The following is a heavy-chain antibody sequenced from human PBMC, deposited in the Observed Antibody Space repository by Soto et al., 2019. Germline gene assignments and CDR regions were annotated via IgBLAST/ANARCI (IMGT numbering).Heavy chain of an antibody. D-gene: IGHD3-22*01. CDR3: ARVVGTTYYYDSSGYYHYDAFDI. V-gene: IGHV1-69*14. J-gene: IGHJ3*02. CDR2: IIPIFGTA. CDR1: GGTFSSYA. Sequence: QVQLVQSGAEVKKPGSSVKVSCKASGGTFSSYAISWVRQAPGQGLEWMGGIIPIFGTANYAQKFQGRVTITADKSTTTAXXXLXXLRSEDTAVYYCARVVGTTYYYDSSGYYHYDAFDIWGQGTMVTVSS.